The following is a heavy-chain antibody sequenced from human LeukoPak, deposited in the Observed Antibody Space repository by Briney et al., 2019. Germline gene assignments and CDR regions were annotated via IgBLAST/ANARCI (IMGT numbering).Heavy chain of an antibody. Sequence: GGSLRLSCAASGFTFDDYGISWVRQAPGKGLEWVSGINWNGGSTGYADSVKGRFTISRDNAKNSLYLQMNSLRAEDTALYYCARAPEVYGDYYRDYYYYMDVWGKGTTVTVSS. J-gene: IGHJ6*03. D-gene: IGHD4-17*01. CDR3: ARAPEVYGDYYRDYYYYMDV. CDR1: GFTFDDYG. CDR2: INWNGGST. V-gene: IGHV3-20*04.